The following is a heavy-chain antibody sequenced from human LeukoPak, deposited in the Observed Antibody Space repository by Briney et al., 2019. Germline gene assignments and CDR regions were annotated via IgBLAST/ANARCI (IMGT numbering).Heavy chain of an antibody. V-gene: IGHV1-2*02. CDR2: INPNSGGT. D-gene: IGHD7-27*01. CDR3: ARHVNWGLLY. CDR1: GYTFTDYF. Sequence: GASVKVSCKASGYTFTDYFIHWVRQAPGQGLEWMGWINPNSGGTNYAQKFQGGVTMTRDTSISTAYMELSGLRSDDTAVYSCARHVNWGLLYWGQGTLVTVSS. J-gene: IGHJ4*02.